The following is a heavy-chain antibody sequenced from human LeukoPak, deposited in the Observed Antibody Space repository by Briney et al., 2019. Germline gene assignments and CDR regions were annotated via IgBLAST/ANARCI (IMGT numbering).Heavy chain of an antibody. CDR3: ARDLPRITMVRGVMVLHYYYGMDV. D-gene: IGHD3-10*01. V-gene: IGHV3-30*04. CDR2: ISYDGSNK. J-gene: IGHJ6*02. CDR1: GFTFSSYA. Sequence: GGSLRLSCAASGFTFSSYAMHWVRQAPGKGLEWVAVISYDGSNKYYADSVKGRFTISRDNSKNTLYLQMNSLRAEDTAVYYCARDLPRITMVRGVMVLHYYYGMDVWGQGTTVTVSS.